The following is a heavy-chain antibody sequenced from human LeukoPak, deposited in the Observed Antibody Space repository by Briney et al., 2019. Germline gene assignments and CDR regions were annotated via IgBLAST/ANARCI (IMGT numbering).Heavy chain of an antibody. CDR2: IHYTGGT. CDR1: GGSISGYY. J-gene: IGHJ4*02. D-gene: IGHD3-9*01. CDR3: ARGNILSGYCFDF. Sequence: SETLSLTCAVYGGSISGYYWSWIRQPPGKGLEWVGEIHYTGGTSYNPSLKSRATISIDTSKNQLSLKLSSVAAADTAVYYCARGNILSGYCFDFWGQGALVTVSS. V-gene: IGHV4-34*01.